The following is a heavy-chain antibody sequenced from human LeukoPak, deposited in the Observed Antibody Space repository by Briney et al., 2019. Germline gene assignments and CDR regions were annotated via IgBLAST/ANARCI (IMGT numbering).Heavy chain of an antibody. CDR3: ARDSYYGGTQDY. D-gene: IGHD4-23*01. CDR2: ISTSGGTI. Sequence: GGSLSLSCAASGFLFSSYEMNWVRQAPGKGLEWVSYISTSGGTIYYADSVKGRFTISRDNAKNSLYLQMNSLRAEDTAVYYCARDSYYGGTQDYWGQGTLVTVSS. J-gene: IGHJ4*02. V-gene: IGHV3-48*03. CDR1: GFLFSSYE.